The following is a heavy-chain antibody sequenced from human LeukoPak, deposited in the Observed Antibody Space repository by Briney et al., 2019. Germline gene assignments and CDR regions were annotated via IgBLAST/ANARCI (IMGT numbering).Heavy chain of an antibody. CDR2: INHSGST. CDR1: GGSFSGYY. D-gene: IGHD3-16*02. Sequence: SETLSLTCAVYGGSFSGYYWSWIRQPPGKGLEWIGEINHSGSTNYNPSLKSRVTISVDTSKNQFSLKLSSVTAADTAVYYCARTPEITFGGVIRYYYYGMDVWGQGTTVTVSS. J-gene: IGHJ6*02. CDR3: ARTPEITFGGVIRYYYYGMDV. V-gene: IGHV4-34*01.